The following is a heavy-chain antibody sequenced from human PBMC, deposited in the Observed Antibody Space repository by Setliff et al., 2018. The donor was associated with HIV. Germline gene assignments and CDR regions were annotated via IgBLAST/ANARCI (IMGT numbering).Heavy chain of an antibody. CDR1: GFIFSSYA. Sequence: GSLRLSCAASGFIFSSYAMSWVRQAPGKGLEWIGSIYHSGSTYYNPSLKSRVTISLDTSKNQFSLKVGSVTAADTAVYYCAAKKSGDYPFNWGQGTLVTVSS. D-gene: IGHD4-17*01. J-gene: IGHJ4*02. CDR2: IYHSGST. V-gene: IGHV4-38-2*01. CDR3: AAKKSGDYPFN.